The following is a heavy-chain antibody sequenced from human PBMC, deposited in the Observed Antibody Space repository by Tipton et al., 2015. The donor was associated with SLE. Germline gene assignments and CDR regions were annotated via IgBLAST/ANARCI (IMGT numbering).Heavy chain of an antibody. CDR1: GFTFSSYG. CDR2: IKIDGSQR. CDR3: ARGSPGYSASWWGFDY. Sequence: SLRLSCTASGFTFSSYGMHWVRQAPGKGLEWVANIKIDGSQRYYLDSVKGRFTISRDNSKDTLYLEMNSLRVEDTAVYYCARGSPGYSASWWGFDYWGQGTLVTVSS. J-gene: IGHJ4*02. V-gene: IGHV3-7*01. D-gene: IGHD6-13*01.